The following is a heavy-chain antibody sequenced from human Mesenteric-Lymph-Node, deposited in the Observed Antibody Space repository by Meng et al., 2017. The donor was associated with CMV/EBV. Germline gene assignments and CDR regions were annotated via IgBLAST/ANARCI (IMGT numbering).Heavy chain of an antibody. Sequence: QVQLQASGPGLVTPSATLSLTCTFSGDSVSGGSYYWTWIRQAPGKGXEWIGYIYNSVSTNYNPSLKSRVTISVDTSKNQFSLKLTSVTAADTAVYYCARDQPADYWGQGTLVTVSS. V-gene: IGHV4-61*01. CDR3: ARDQPADY. CDR1: GDSVSGGSYY. J-gene: IGHJ4*02. CDR2: IYNSVST.